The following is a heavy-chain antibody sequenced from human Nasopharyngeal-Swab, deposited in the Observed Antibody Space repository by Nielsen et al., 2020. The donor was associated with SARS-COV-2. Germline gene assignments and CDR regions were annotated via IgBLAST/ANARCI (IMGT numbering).Heavy chain of an antibody. Sequence: GESLKISCAASGFTFSSYEMNWVRQAPGKGLEWVSYISSSGSTIYYADSVKGQFTISRDNAKNSPYLQMNSLRAEDTAVYYCARLRRDGYNVRALYFDYWGQGTLVTVSS. CDR2: ISSSGSTI. D-gene: IGHD5-24*01. CDR3: ARLRRDGYNVRALYFDY. J-gene: IGHJ4*02. V-gene: IGHV3-48*03. CDR1: GFTFSSYE.